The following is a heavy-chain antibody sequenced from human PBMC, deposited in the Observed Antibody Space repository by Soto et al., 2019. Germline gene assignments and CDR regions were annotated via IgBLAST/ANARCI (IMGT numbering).Heavy chain of an antibody. CDR3: AKSKKYGDYVFDY. CDR2: ISGSGGST. V-gene: IGHV3-23*01. CDR1: GFTFSSYA. D-gene: IGHD4-17*01. J-gene: IGHJ4*02. Sequence: HPGGSLRLSCAASGFTFSSYAMSWVRQAPGKGLEWVSAISGSGGSTYYADSVKGRFTISRDNSKNTLYLQMNSLRAEDTAVYYCAKSKKYGDYVFDYWGQGTLVTVSS.